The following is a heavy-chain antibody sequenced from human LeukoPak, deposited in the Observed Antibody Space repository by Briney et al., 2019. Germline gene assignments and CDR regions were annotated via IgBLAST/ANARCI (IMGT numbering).Heavy chain of an antibody. CDR3: ARFGDPSTTLDY. CDR2: ISGSGVST. V-gene: IGHV3-23*01. J-gene: IGHJ4*02. D-gene: IGHD3-16*01. CDR1: GFTFSSHA. Sequence: PGGSLRLSCAASGFTFSSHAMSWVRQAPGKGLEWVSAISGSGVSTFYADSVKGRFTISRDNSKSSLYLQMNSLGAEDTAVYYCARFGDPSTTLDYWGQGTRVTVSS.